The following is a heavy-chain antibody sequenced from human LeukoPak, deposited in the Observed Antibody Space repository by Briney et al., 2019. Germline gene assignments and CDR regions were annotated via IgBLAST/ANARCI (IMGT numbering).Heavy chain of an antibody. CDR1: GFTFSGYA. CDR3: ARYMGNWFDP. V-gene: IGHV3-23*01. Sequence: QSGGSLRLSCAATGFTFSGYAMSWVRQAPGKGLEWVSSITDRGDSTYYADSVKGRLTISRDNAKNSLYLQMNSLRAEDTALYHCARYMGNWFDPWGQGTLVTVSS. D-gene: IGHD5-12*01. J-gene: IGHJ5*02. CDR2: ITDRGDST.